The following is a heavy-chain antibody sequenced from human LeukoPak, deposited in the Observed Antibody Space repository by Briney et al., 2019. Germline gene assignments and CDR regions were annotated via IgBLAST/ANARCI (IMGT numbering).Heavy chain of an antibody. CDR1: GFTFSSYA. Sequence: GGSLRLSCAASGFTFSSYAMSWVRQAPGKGLEWVSAISSSGSTIYYADSVKGRFTISRDNAKNSLYLQMNSLRAEDTAVYYCARGGRLRFLEWLAYFDYWGQGTLVTVSS. CDR3: ARGGRLRFLEWLAYFDY. D-gene: IGHD3-3*01. J-gene: IGHJ4*02. CDR2: ISSSGSTI. V-gene: IGHV3-21*04.